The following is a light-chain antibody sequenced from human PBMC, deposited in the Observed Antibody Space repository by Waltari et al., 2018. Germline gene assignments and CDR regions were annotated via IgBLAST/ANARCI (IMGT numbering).Light chain of an antibody. CDR1: QSISSN. Sequence: EIVMTQSPATLSVSPGERATLSCRASQSISSNLAWYQQKPGQALRLLIYGASTRATGIPARFTGSGSGTEFTLTISSLQSEDCAVYYCQQYIHRPPWWTFGQGTKVEIK. V-gene: IGKV3-15*01. CDR3: QQYIHRPPWWT. CDR2: GAS. J-gene: IGKJ1*01.